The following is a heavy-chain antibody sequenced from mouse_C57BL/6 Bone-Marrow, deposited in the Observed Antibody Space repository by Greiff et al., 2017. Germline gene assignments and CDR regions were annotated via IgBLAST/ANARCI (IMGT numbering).Heavy chain of an antibody. CDR2: IWRGGST. V-gene: IGHV2-5*01. CDR1: GFSLTSYG. Sequence: QVHVKQSGPGLVQPSQSLSITCTVSGFSLTSYGVHWVRQSPGKGLEWLGVIWRGGSTDYNAAFMSRLSITKDNSKSQVFFKMNSLQADDTAIYYCAKYYYGSSYGYFDVWGTGTTVTVSS. J-gene: IGHJ1*03. CDR3: AKYYYGSSYGYFDV. D-gene: IGHD1-1*01.